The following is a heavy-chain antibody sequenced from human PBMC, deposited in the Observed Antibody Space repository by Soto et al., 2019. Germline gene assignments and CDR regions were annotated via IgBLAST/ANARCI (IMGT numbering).Heavy chain of an antibody. V-gene: IGHV3-30*18. CDR1: GFTFSSYG. CDR3: AKGFYDSSGYHAEYFQH. Sequence: GGSLRLSCAASGFTFSSYGMHWVRQAPGKGLEWVAVISYDGSNKYYADSVKGRFTISRDNSKNTLYLQMNSLRAEDTAVYYCAKGFYDSSGYHAEYFQHWGQGTLVTVSS. J-gene: IGHJ1*01. CDR2: ISYDGSNK. D-gene: IGHD3-22*01.